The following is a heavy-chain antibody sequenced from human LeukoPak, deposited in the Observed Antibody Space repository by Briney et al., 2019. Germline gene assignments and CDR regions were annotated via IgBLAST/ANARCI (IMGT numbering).Heavy chain of an antibody. CDR3: AREVSVAGTPLFDY. Sequence: SVKVSCKASGGTFSSYAISWVRQAPGQGLEWMGRIIPILGIANYAQKFQGRVTITADKSTSTAYMELSSLRSEDTAVYYCAREVSVAGTPLFDYWGQGTLVTVSS. D-gene: IGHD6-19*01. CDR2: IIPILGIA. J-gene: IGHJ4*02. V-gene: IGHV1-69*04. CDR1: GGTFSSYA.